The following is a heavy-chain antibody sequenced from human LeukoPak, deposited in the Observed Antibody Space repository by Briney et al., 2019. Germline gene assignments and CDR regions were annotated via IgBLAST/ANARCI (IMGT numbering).Heavy chain of an antibody. CDR3: ARYEVAGGKFDY. CDR2: TYLSGST. CDR1: GGSISSYY. Sequence: SETLSLTCTVSGGSISSYYWSWIRQSPGKGLEWIGYTYLSGSTNYKPSLKSRVIISVDRSKNQFSLRLSSVTAADTAVYYCARYEVAGGKFDYWGQGIRVTVSS. V-gene: IGHV4-59*01. D-gene: IGHD3-16*01. J-gene: IGHJ4*02.